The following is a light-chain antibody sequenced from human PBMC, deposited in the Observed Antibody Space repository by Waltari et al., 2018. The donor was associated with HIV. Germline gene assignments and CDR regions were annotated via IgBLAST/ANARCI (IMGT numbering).Light chain of an antibody. J-gene: IGLJ2*01. CDR3: CSYATNSTLV. V-gene: IGLV2-23*01. CDR1: SSDVVSYNL. Sequence: GSLGQSITISCAGTSSDVVSYNLVSWYQHQPGKAPKLMIYEGSKRPSGVSNRFSGSKSGNAASLTISGLQAEDEADYYCCSYATNSTLVFGGGTKLTVL. CDR2: EGS.